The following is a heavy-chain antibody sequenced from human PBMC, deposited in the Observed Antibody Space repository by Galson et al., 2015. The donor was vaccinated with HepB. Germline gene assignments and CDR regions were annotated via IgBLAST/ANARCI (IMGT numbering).Heavy chain of an antibody. CDR1: GFTFSNAW. Sequence: SLRLSCAASGFTFSNAWMSWVRQAPGKGLEWVGRIKSKTDGGTIDYAAPVKGRFTISRDNSKNTLYLQMNSLRAEDTAVYYCARDLVGATRGFDYWGQGTLVTVSS. CDR2: IKSKTDGGTI. D-gene: IGHD1-26*01. CDR3: ARDLVGATRGFDY. J-gene: IGHJ4*02. V-gene: IGHV3-15*01.